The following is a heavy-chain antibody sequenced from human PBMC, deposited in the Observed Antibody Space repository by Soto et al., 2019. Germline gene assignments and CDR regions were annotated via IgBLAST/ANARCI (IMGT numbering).Heavy chain of an antibody. Sequence: PSETLSLTCTVSGGSISSYYWSWIRQPPGKGLEWIGYIYYSGSTNYNPSLKSRVTISVDTSKNQFSLKLSSVTAADTAVYYCARDAPRGNNWFDPWGQGTLVTVSS. CDR3: ARDAPRGNNWFDP. V-gene: IGHV4-59*01. J-gene: IGHJ5*02. CDR2: IYYSGST. CDR1: GGSISSYY. D-gene: IGHD3-10*01.